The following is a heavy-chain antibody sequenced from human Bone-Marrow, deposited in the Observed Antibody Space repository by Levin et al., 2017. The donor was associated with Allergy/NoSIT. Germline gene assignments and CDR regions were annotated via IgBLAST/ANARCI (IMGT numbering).Heavy chain of an antibody. J-gene: IGHJ5*02. CDR2: IAKSGTSI. CDR3: ARKGYCRSSACYADSGCWFDP. D-gene: IGHD2-2*01. CDR1: GFTFSDFE. Sequence: PGGSLRLSCATSGFTFSDFEMTWVRQAPGKGLEWISYIAKSGTSIYYAASVEGRFTISRDDARNSLYLQMNSLRADDTAVYYCARKGYCRSSACYADSGCWFDPWGQGTLVTVSS. V-gene: IGHV3-48*03.